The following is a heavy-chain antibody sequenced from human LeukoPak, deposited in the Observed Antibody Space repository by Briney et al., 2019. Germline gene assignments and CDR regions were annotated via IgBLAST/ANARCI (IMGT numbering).Heavy chain of an antibody. CDR1: GYTFTSNY. J-gene: IGHJ4*02. V-gene: IGHV1-46*01. D-gene: IGHD3-22*01. Sequence: ASVKVSCKAFGYTFTSNYMHWVRQAPGQGPEWMGVISPSGGSTTYAQKFQGRVTLTRDMSTSTDYLELRSLRSDDTAVYYCARDRSPRHYYDTRDYHGAADYWGQGTLVTVSS. CDR2: ISPSGGST. CDR3: ARDRSPRHYYDTRDYHGAADY.